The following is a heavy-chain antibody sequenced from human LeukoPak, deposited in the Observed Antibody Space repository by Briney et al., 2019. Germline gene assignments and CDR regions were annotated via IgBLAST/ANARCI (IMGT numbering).Heavy chain of an antibody. CDR3: TSGVGTLDY. CDR1: GFSFINAL. D-gene: IGHD1-14*01. Sequence: GGSLRLSCAASGFSFINALMTWVRQAPGKGLEWVGRIQSTTNGGTPDYATPVKGRFTISRDDSKNTLYLQMNSLKTEDTAVYYCTSGVGTLDYWGQGALVTVSS. V-gene: IGHV3-15*01. CDR2: IQSTTNGGTP. J-gene: IGHJ4*02.